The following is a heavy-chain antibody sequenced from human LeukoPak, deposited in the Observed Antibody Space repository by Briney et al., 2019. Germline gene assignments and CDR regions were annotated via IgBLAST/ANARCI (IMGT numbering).Heavy chain of an antibody. V-gene: IGHV1-2*02. CDR2: INPNSGDS. Sequence: ASVKVSCKASGYKFTGYYMHWVRQAPGQGHEWMGWINPNSGDSHHAQKFQGRVTMTRGTSISTAYMELSRLRSDDTAVYYCAREIGGILVFDYWGQGTLVTVSS. D-gene: IGHD5-18*01. CDR1: GYKFTGYY. J-gene: IGHJ4*02. CDR3: AREIGGILVFDY.